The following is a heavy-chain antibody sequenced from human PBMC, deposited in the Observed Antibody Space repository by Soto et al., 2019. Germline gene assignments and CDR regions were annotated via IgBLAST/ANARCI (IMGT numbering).Heavy chain of an antibody. J-gene: IGHJ6*02. CDR2: ISYDGSNK. CDR1: GFTFSSYG. Sequence: GGSLRLSCAASGFTFSSYGMHWVRQAPGKGLEWVAVISYDGSNKYYADSVKGRFTISRDNSKNTLYLQMNSLRAEDTAVYYCAKARTTVVIGYYGMDVWGQGTTVTVSS. CDR3: AKARTTVVIGYYGMDV. D-gene: IGHD4-17*01. V-gene: IGHV3-30*18.